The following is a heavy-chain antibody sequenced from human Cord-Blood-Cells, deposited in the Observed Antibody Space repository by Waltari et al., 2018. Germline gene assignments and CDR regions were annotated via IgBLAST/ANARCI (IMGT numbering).Heavy chain of an antibody. V-gene: IGHV4-59*01. J-gene: IGHJ5*02. Sequence: QVQLQESGPGLVKPSETLSLTCTVSGGSLSSYYWSWIRQPPGKGLEWSGYSYYSGRTNNNPSLKGRGTITVDTSKNQFSLKLGSVTAAETAVYYCARLVGCSSTSCYFWFDPWGQGTLVTVSS. CDR3: ARLVGCSSTSCYFWFDP. CDR1: GGSLSSYY. CDR2: SYYSGRT. D-gene: IGHD2-2*01.